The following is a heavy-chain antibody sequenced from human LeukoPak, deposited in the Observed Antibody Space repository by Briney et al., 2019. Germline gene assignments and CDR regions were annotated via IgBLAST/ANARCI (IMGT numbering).Heavy chain of an antibody. CDR2: INPSGGTT. V-gene: IGHV1-46*01. Sequence: ASVKVSCKASGYTFTTYYIHWVRQAPGQGLEWMGIINPSGGTTTYAQKFQGRVTMTRDTSTSTVYMELNSLRSEDTAVYYCARSLLGIDYWGQGTLVTVSS. J-gene: IGHJ4*02. CDR1: GYTFTTYY. CDR3: ARSLLGIDY. D-gene: IGHD3-16*01.